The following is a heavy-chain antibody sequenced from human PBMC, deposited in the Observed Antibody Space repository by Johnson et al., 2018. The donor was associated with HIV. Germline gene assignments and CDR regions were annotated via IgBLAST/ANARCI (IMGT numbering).Heavy chain of an antibody. CDR2: ISGSGGST. Sequence: VQLVESGGGLVQPGGSLRLSCAASGFIFSDSWMHWVRQAPGKGLVWVSAISGSGGSTYYADSVKGRFTISRDNSKNTLYLQMNSLRAEDTAVYYCARWNFAFDVWDQGTMVTVSS. V-gene: IGHV3-23*04. J-gene: IGHJ3*01. CDR1: GFIFSDSW. CDR3: ARWNFAFDV. D-gene: IGHD1-7*01.